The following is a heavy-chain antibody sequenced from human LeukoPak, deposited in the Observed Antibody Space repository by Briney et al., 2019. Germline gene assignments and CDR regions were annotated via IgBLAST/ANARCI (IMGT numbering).Heavy chain of an antibody. D-gene: IGHD3-10*01. CDR1: GFTFSSYS. V-gene: IGHV3-21*04. CDR2: ISSSSSYI. CDR3: ARAWFGVFYFDY. Sequence: GGSLRLSCAASGFTFSSYSMNWVPQAPGKGLEWVSSISSSSSYIYYADSVKGRFTIPRDNSKNTLYLQMNSLRAEDTAVYYCARAWFGVFYFDYWGQGTLVTVSS. J-gene: IGHJ4*02.